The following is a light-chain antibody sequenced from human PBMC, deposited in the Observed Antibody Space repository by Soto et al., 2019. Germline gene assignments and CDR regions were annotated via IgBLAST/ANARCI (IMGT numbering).Light chain of an antibody. J-gene: IGKJ2*01. Sequence: EMVMTQSPATLSVSPGESATLSFSASQSVNTNLAWYQQKPGRAPRLLIHGASTRATGIPARFSGSGSGTEFTLNISSLQSEDFAVYYCQQYNNWPPHTFGQGTKLEIK. CDR3: QQYNNWPPHT. V-gene: IGKV3-15*01. CDR2: GAS. CDR1: QSVNTN.